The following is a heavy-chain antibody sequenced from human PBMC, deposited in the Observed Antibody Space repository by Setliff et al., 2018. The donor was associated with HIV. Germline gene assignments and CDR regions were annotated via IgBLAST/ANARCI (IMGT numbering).Heavy chain of an antibody. V-gene: IGHV1-69*10. CDR1: GYTFTSYV. J-gene: IGHJ4*02. CDR3: ARGRVGAALDY. D-gene: IGHD1-26*01. Sequence: SVKVSCKASGYTFTSYVMHWVRQAPGQGLEWMGGIIPILGIANYAQKFQGRVTITTDESTSTAYMELSSLRSEDTAVYYCARGRVGAALDYWGQGTLVTVSS. CDR2: IIPILGIA.